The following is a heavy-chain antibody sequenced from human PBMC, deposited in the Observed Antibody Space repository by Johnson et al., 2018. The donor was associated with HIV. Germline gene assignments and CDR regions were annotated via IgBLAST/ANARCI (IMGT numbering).Heavy chain of an antibody. Sequence: QVQLVESGGGVVQPGGSLRLSCAASGFTFSSYGMHWVRQAPGKGLEWVAFIRYDGSNKYYVDSVKGRFTISRDNSKNTLYLQMKGLRAEDTAVYYCARDSVGARGAFDIWGQGTMVTVSS. CDR1: GFTFSSYG. CDR2: IRYDGSNK. D-gene: IGHD3-16*01. CDR3: ARDSVGARGAFDI. J-gene: IGHJ3*02. V-gene: IGHV3-30*02.